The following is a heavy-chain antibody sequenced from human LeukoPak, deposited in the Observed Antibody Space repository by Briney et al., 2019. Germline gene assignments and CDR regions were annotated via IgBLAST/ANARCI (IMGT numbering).Heavy chain of an antibody. D-gene: IGHD5-18*01. J-gene: IGHJ4*02. Sequence: ASVKVSCKVSGYTLTELSMHWVRQAPGKGLEWMGGFDPEDGETIYAQKFQGRVTMTEDTSTDTAYMELSSLRSEDTAVYYCATGGYSYGFGDFDYWGQGTLVTVSS. CDR1: GYTLTELS. CDR2: FDPEDGET. CDR3: ATGGYSYGFGDFDY. V-gene: IGHV1-24*01.